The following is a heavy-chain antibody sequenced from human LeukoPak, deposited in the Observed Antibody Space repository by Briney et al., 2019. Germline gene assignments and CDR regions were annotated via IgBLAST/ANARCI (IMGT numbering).Heavy chain of an antibody. CDR2: ISGSGGST. Sequence: PGGSLRLSCAASGFTFSSYSMNWVRQAPGKGLEWVSAISGSGGSTYYADSVKGRFTISRDKSKNTLYLQMNSLRAEDTAVYYCAKGLAVAGHFDYWGQGTLVTVSS. CDR3: AKGLAVAGHFDY. D-gene: IGHD6-19*01. J-gene: IGHJ4*02. CDR1: GFTFSSYS. V-gene: IGHV3-23*01.